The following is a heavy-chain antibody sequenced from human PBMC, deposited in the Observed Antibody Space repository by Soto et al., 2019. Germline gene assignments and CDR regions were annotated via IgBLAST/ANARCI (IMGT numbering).Heavy chain of an antibody. CDR1: GYTFTSYG. D-gene: IGHD2-2*02. J-gene: IGHJ5*01. CDR2: ISAYNGNT. CDR3: ARERCSSTRCYSGFDS. V-gene: IGHV1-18*01. Sequence: ASVKVSCKASGYTFTSYGISWVRQAPGQGLEWMGWISAYNGNTNYAQKLQGRVTMTTDTSTSTAYMELRSLRSDDTAVYYCARERCSSTRCYSGFDSWGQGTLVTVSS.